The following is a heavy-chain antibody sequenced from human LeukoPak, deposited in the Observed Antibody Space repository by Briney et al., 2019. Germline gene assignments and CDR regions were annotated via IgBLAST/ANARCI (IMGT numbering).Heavy chain of an antibody. J-gene: IGHJ4*02. D-gene: IGHD5-18*01. CDR3: ARGYTCGY. Sequence: ETLSLTCTVSGGSVSSSYWSWVRQAPGKGLEWVANIKEDGSEINYADSVRGRFTISRDNAKNSLYLQMNSLRAEDTAVYYCARGYTCGYWGQGTLVIVSS. V-gene: IGHV3-7*04. CDR1: GGSVSSSY. CDR2: IKEDGSEI.